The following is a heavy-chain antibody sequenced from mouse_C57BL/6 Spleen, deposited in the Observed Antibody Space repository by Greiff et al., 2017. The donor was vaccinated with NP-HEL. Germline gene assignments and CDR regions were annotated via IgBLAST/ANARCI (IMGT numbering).Heavy chain of an antibody. CDR3: TRDEPPYYYSNYLAWFAY. J-gene: IGHJ3*01. CDR2: ISSGGDYI. D-gene: IGHD2-5*01. V-gene: IGHV5-9-1*02. Sequence: EVKLMESGEGLVKPGGSLKLSCAASGFTFSSYAMSWVRQTPEKRLEWVAYISSGGDYIYYADTVKGRFTISRDNARNTLYLQMSSLKSEDTAMYYCTRDEPPYYYSNYLAWFAYWGQGTLVTVSA. CDR1: GFTFSSYA.